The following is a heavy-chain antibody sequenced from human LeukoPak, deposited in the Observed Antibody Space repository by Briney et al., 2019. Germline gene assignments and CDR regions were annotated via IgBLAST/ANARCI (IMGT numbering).Heavy chain of an antibody. CDR2: ISYDGSNK. CDR3: ARPDIVVVVAANSDY. Sequence: GGSLRLSCAASGFTFSSYAMHWVRQAPGKGLEWVAVISYDGSNKYYADSVKGRFTISRGNSKNTLYLQMNSLRAEDTAVYYCARPDIVVVVAANSDYWGQGTLVTVSS. D-gene: IGHD2-15*01. CDR1: GFTFSSYA. J-gene: IGHJ4*02. V-gene: IGHV3-30*04.